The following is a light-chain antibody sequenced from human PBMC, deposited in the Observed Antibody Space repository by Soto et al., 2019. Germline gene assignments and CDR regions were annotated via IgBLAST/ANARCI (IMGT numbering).Light chain of an antibody. CDR3: SSYTSSSTLDCV. CDR1: SSDIGGYNY. Sequence: QSVLTQPASVSGSPGQSITISCTGTSSDIGGYNYVSWYQHHPGKAPKLMIYEVTNRPSGVSSRFSGSKSGNRASLTISGLLAEDEADYYCSSYTSSSTLDCVFGTGTKVTVL. J-gene: IGLJ1*01. CDR2: EVT. V-gene: IGLV2-14*01.